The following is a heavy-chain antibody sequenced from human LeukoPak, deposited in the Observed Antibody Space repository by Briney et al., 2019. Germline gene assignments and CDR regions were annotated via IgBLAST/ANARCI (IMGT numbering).Heavy chain of an antibody. V-gene: IGHV3-23*01. CDR3: AKYFASGSYYKLPH. Sequence: GGSLRLSCTASGFTFSDYAMMWVRQSPGKGPEWVAAIRGGGHGPFYADSVRGRFTISRDNSKYTLFLQMDSLRAEDTAVYYCAKYFASGSYYKLPHWGQGTLVTVSS. J-gene: IGHJ1*01. CDR2: IRGGGHGP. D-gene: IGHD3-10*01. CDR1: GFTFSDYA.